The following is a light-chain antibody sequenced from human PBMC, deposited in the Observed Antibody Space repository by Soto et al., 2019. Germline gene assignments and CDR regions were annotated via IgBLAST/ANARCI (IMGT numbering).Light chain of an antibody. CDR2: DVS. CDR1: TSDVGDYTF. V-gene: IGLV2-14*01. CDR3: SSYTPSSTLV. Sequence: QSALTQPASVSGSPGQSITITCTGTTSDVGDYTFFSWYQQHPGKAPKLMIFDVSNRPSGLSSRFSGSKSGNTASLTISGLQAEDEAHYYCSSYTPSSTLVFGGGTKLTVL. J-gene: IGLJ2*01.